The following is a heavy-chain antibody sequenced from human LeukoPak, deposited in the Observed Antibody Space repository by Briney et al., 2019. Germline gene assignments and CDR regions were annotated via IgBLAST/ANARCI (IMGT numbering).Heavy chain of an antibody. V-gene: IGHV4-39*01. J-gene: IGHJ4*02. Sequence: SETLSLTCTVSGGSTSSTTYYWGWIRPPPGKGLEWIGSIHDSGRTYHNPSLRSRVTISVDTSKDQFSLKLNSMTAADTAVYYCARLYSGTRPPDYWGQGTLVTVSS. CDR1: GGSTSSTTYY. CDR3: ARLYSGTRPPDY. CDR2: IHDSGRT. D-gene: IGHD3-10*01.